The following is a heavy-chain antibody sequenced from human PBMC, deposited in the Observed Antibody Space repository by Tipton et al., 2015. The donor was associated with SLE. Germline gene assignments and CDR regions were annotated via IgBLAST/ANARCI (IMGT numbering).Heavy chain of an antibody. J-gene: IGHJ6*02. V-gene: IGHV1-69*13. CDR1: GYTFSGYF. D-gene: IGHD2-21*01. CDR2: IIPLFGTT. CDR3: AAAYCGADCYSRYYGMDV. Sequence: QSGAEVKKPGASVKVSCKASGYTFSGYFLHWVRQAPGQGLEWMGGIIPLFGTTDYAQKFQGRVTITADESTSTAYMDLSSLRFEDTAMYYCAAAYCGADCYSRYYGMDVWGQGTTVTVSS.